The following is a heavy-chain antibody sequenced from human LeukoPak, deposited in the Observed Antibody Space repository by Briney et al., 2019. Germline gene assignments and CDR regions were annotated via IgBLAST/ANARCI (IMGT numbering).Heavy chain of an antibody. J-gene: IGHJ3*01. CDR1: GYTLSDLS. V-gene: IGHV1-24*01. CDR2: SDNGESEP. Sequence: GASVKVSCKDSGYTLSDLSMHWVRQAPGEGLEWMGGSDNGESEPAYAHNFQGRVTLTEDTSTDTAYMEIHNLRPDDSAMYYCTTDVGDCSDGICYSGDAFDVWGQGTMVTASS. CDR3: TTDVGDCSDGICYSGDAFDV. D-gene: IGHD2-15*01.